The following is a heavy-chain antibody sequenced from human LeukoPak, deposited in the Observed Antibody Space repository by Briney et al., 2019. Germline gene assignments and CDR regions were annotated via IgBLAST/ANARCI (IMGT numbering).Heavy chain of an antibody. CDR3: AGGSYSSSWFEKYFFDS. V-gene: IGHV3-21*01. CDR1: GFSFDTYT. J-gene: IGHJ4*02. D-gene: IGHD6-13*01. CDR2: ISGSGLYI. Sequence: GGSLRLSCAASGFSFDTYTMNWVRQAPGRGLEWVSSISGSGLYIFYADSVKGRFTISRDNAKNSLYLQMNSLRAEDTSLYFCAGGSYSSSWFEKYFFDSWGQGTLVTVSA.